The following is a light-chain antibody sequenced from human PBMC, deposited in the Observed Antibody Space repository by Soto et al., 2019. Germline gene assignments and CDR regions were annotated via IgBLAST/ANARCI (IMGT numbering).Light chain of an antibody. CDR3: SSYTSTSTFNFV. CDR1: SSDVGGYNY. J-gene: IGLJ1*01. CDR2: EVN. V-gene: IGLV2-14*01. Sequence: QSALTQPASVSGSPGQSITISCTGTSSDVGGYNYVSWYQQYPGTAPRDMIYEVNNRPSGVSHRFSGSKSGNTASLTISGLQAEDEADYYCSSYTSTSTFNFVFGTGTKLTVL.